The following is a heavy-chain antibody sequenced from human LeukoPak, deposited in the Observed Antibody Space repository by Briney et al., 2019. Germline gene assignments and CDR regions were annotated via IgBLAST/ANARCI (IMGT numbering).Heavy chain of an antibody. CDR1: GGSFSGYY. V-gene: IGHV4-34*01. J-gene: IGHJ4*02. Sequence: SETLSLTCAVYGGSFSGYYWSWIRQPPGKGLEWIGEINHSGSTNYNPSLKSRVTISVDTSKNQFSLKLSSVTAADTAVYYCASYSSSGNYFDYWGQGTLVTLSS. CDR3: ASYSSSGNYFDY. D-gene: IGHD6-13*01. CDR2: INHSGST.